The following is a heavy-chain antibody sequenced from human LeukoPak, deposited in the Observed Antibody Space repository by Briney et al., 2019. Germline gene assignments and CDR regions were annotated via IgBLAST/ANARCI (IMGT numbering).Heavy chain of an antibody. CDR2: ISDAGGAT. Sequence: LRLSCAASGFAFNSYAMAWVRQAPGKGLEWVSTISDAGGATYYADSVKGRFTISKDSSTQTLSLQMNNLRAEDTAVYYRAKAIGQEVPAGSRWYDPWGQGTLVTVSS. V-gene: IGHV3-23*01. CDR1: GFAFNSYA. D-gene: IGHD6-13*01. CDR3: AKAIGQEVPAGSRWYDP. J-gene: IGHJ5*02.